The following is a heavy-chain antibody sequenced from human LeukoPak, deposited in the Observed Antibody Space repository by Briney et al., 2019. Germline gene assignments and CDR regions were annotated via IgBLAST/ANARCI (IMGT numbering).Heavy chain of an antibody. CDR3: AKASIDSSGYYYLDY. CDR1: GFTFSSYG. V-gene: IGHV3-30*02. CDR2: IRYDGSNK. Sequence: GGSLRPSCAASGFTFSSYGMHWVRQAPGKGLEWVAFIRYDGSNKYYADSVKGRFTISRDNSKNTLYLQMNSLRAEDTAVYYCAKASIDSSGYYYLDYWGQGTLVTVSS. J-gene: IGHJ4*02. D-gene: IGHD3-22*01.